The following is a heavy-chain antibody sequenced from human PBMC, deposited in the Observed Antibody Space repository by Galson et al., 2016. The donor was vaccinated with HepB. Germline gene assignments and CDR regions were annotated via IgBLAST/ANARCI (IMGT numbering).Heavy chain of an antibody. Sequence: SLRLSCAASGFTFSSYALHWVRQAPGKGLEWVAVISYDGSNKYYADSVKGRFTISRDNSKHTLYLQMNSLRVEDTGVYYCARTDDYSTTRGFFDYWGQGALVTVSS. CDR1: GFTFSSYA. CDR3: ARTDDYSTTRGFFDY. D-gene: IGHD4-11*01. V-gene: IGHV3-30-3*01. CDR2: ISYDGSNK. J-gene: IGHJ4*02.